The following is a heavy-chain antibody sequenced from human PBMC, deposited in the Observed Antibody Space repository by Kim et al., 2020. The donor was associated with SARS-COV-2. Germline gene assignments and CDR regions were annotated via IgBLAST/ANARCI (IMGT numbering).Heavy chain of an antibody. D-gene: IGHD3-10*01. CDR2: IYYSGST. J-gene: IGHJ4*02. CDR1: GGSISSSSYY. V-gene: IGHV4-39*07. Sequence: SETLSLTCTVSGGSISSSSYYWGWIRQPPGKGLEWIGSIYYSGSTYYNPSLKSRVTISVDTSKNQFSLKLSSVTAADTAVYYCARDKSNMVRGVIITGQFDYWGQGTLVTVSS. CDR3: ARDKSNMVRGVIITGQFDY.